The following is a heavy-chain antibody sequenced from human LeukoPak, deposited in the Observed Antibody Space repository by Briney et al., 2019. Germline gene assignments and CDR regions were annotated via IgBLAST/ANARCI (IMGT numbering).Heavy chain of an antibody. CDR1: EFTFSSYA. CDR2: ISGSGTST. Sequence: PGGSLRLSCAASEFTFSSYALSWVRQAPGKGLEWVSAISGSGTSTYYADSVKGRFTISRDNSKNTLYLQMNSLRAEDTAVYYCAKGRGIYGSGSYSNFDYWGQGTLVTVSS. CDR3: AKGRGIYGSGSYSNFDY. D-gene: IGHD3-10*01. V-gene: IGHV3-23*01. J-gene: IGHJ4*02.